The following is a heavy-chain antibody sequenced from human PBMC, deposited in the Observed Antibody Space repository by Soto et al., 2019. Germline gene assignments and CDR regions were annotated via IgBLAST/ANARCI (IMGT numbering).Heavy chain of an antibody. CDR2: IWPGGSDT. D-gene: IGHD1-26*01. CDR1: WYGVNNYY. V-gene: IGHV5-51*01. CDR3: AEGEWEDAFDI. J-gene: IGHJ3*02. Sequence: PGESLMIACQVFWYGVNNYYIAFLRQMPGKGRDWVGIIWPGGSDTRYGPSFQGQVTISVDRSISTAYLQWSSLKASDSAMYYCAEGEWEDAFDIWGPETMVTFS.